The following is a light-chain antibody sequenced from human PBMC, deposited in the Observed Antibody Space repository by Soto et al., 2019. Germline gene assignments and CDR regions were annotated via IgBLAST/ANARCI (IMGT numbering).Light chain of an antibody. J-gene: IGKJ5*01. CDR1: QSITSSF. Sequence: EIVLTQSPGILSLSPGGRGSLSCVASQSITSSFLAWYQQKPGQAPRLLIYGASSRATGIPDRFSGTGSETDFTLTINRLEPEDFAVYYCQQYSNWPPITFGQGTRLEIK. V-gene: IGKV3-20*01. CDR2: GAS. CDR3: QQYSNWPPIT.